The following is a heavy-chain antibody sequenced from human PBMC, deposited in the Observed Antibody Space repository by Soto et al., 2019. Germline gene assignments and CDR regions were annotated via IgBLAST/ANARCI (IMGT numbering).Heavy chain of an antibody. CDR1: GYTFSRYA. V-gene: IGHV1-3*01. J-gene: IGHJ6*02. D-gene: IGHD2-8*01. CDR2: INAANGNT. Sequence: GASVKVSCKASGYTFSRYAMHWVRQAPGQRLEWMGWINAANGNTKSAQRFQGRVTITRDISASTAYMELSSLRSEDTAVYYCAREGGYCTEGVCPAYVSYYGMDVWGQGTTVTVSS. CDR3: AREGGYCTEGVCPAYVSYYGMDV.